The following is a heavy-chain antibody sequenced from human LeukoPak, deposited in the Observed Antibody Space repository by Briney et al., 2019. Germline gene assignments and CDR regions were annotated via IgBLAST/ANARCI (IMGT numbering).Heavy chain of an antibody. Sequence: GRSLRLSCAASGFTFSSYVMHWVRQDPAKGLEWVAIISYDGSNEYYADSVKGRFTISRDNSKNTLYLQMNSLRAEDTAVYYCAKDRRSGSYYYFDYWGQGTLVTVSS. V-gene: IGHV3-30*04. CDR2: ISYDGSNE. D-gene: IGHD1-26*01. CDR3: AKDRRSGSYYYFDY. CDR1: GFTFSSYV. J-gene: IGHJ4*02.